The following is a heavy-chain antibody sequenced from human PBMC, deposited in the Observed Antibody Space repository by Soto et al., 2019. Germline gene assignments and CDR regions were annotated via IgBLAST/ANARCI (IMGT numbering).Heavy chain of an antibody. CDR2: IYPGDSDT. V-gene: IGHV5-51*01. J-gene: IGHJ4*02. CDR3: ARYSGSYWHYLDF. D-gene: IGHD1-26*01. CDR1: GYSFASHW. Sequence: GESLKISCKGSGYSFASHWVAWVRQMPEKGLEWIGTIYPGDSDTKYSSAFRGHVTISADTSVSTAYLQWRSLETTDSAIYYCARYSGSYWHYLDFWGQGTLVTVSS.